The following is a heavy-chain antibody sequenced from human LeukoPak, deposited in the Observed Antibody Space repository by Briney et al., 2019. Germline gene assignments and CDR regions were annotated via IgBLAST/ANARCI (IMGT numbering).Heavy chain of an antibody. CDR3: ARVYTMIVVVDY. CDR2: ISASSSYL. V-gene: IGHV3-21*01. Sequence: PGGSLRLSCAASGFTFNTYTMNWVRQAPGKGLEWVSSISASSSYLYYADSVKGRFTISRDNAKHSVYLQMNSLRAEDTAVYYCARVYTMIVVVDYWGQGTLVTVSS. J-gene: IGHJ4*02. CDR1: GFTFNTYT. D-gene: IGHD3-22*01.